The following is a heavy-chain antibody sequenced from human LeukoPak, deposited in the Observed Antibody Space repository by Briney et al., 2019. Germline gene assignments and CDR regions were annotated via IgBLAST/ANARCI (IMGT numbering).Heavy chain of an antibody. CDR3: ASQAGYSSSWET. CDR1: GLIFSGSA. CDR2: MRSKANNYAT. D-gene: IGHD6-13*01. J-gene: IGHJ5*02. V-gene: IGHV3-73*01. Sequence: GGSLRLSCAASGLIFSGSAMHWVRQAPGKGLEWVGRMRSKANNYATGYATSVIGRFTISRDDSKNTRYLETNSLKIEDTAVYFCASQAGYSSSWETWGQGTLVTVSS.